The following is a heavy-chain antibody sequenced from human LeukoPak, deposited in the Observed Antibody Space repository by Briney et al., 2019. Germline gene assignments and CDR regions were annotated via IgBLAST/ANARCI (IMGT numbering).Heavy chain of an antibody. CDR1: GYSISRGHY. V-gene: IGHV4-38-2*02. J-gene: IGHJ6*03. CDR2: ISQSRST. CDR3: ARRVATQGYYDYYMDV. D-gene: IGHD5-12*01. Sequence: SETLSLTCTVSGYSISRGHYWGWIRQPPGKGLEWIGSISQSRSTYHNPSLLSRVSISVDTSENQFSLNLTSVTAADTAVYYCARRVATQGYYDYYMDVWGKGTTVTVSS.